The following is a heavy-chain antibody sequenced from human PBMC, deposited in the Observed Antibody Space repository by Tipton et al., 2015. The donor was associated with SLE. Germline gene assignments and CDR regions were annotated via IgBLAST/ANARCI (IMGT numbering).Heavy chain of an antibody. Sequence: SLRLSCAVSGGSIRSDNWWSWVRQPPGKGLEWIGDVFHSGTSNYSPSLKSRVTISVDKSKNQFSLKLSSVTAADTAVYYCARHIVVVLEDVLSGGMDVWGQGTTVIVSS. CDR3: ARHIVVVLEDVLSGGMDV. V-gene: IGHV4-4*02. J-gene: IGHJ6*02. CDR1: GGSIRSDNW. D-gene: IGHD2-2*01. CDR2: VFHSGTS.